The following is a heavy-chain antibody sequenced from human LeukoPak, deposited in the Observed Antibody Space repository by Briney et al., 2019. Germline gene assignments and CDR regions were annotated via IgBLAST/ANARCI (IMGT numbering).Heavy chain of an antibody. D-gene: IGHD2-2*01. V-gene: IGHV4-59*01. CDR1: GGSISSYY. CDR2: IYYSGST. J-gene: IGHJ6*03. CDR3: ASSTGKYYYYNYMDV. Sequence: PSETLSLTCTVSGGSISSYYWSWIRQPPGKGLEWIGYIYYSGSTNYNPSLKSRVTISVDTSKDQFSLKLSSVTAADTAVYYCASSTGKYYYYNYMDVWGKGTTVTVSS.